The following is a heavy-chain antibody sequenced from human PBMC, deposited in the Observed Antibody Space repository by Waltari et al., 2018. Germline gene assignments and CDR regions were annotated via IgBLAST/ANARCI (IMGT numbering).Heavy chain of an antibody. CDR3: ARHDYDSSGYYRYYFDY. CDR1: GGSISSSSYY. D-gene: IGHD3-22*01. V-gene: IGHV4-39*01. CDR2: IYYSGST. J-gene: IGHJ4*02. Sequence: QLQLQESGPGLVKPSGTLSLTCTVSGGSISSSSYYWGWIRQPPGKGLEWIGSIYYSGSTYYNPSLKSRVTISVDTSKNQFSLKLSSVTAADTAVYYCARHDYDSSGYYRYYFDYWGQGTLVTVSA.